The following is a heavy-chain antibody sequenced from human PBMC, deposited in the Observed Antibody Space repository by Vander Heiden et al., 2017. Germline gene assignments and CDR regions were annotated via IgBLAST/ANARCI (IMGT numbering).Heavy chain of an antibody. Sequence: EVQLVESGGGLVQPGKSLRLSCAASGFSLDDHALHWVRQAPGKGLEWVAGITWSGSDVAYADSVKGRFTISRDNAKKYLYLQMNSLRPEDTAFYYCAKDRYAGHWYYFDNWGQGTLVTVSS. V-gene: IGHV3-9*01. CDR2: ITWSGSDV. J-gene: IGHJ4*02. CDR3: AKDRYAGHWYYFDN. CDR1: GFSLDDHA. D-gene: IGHD2-2*01.